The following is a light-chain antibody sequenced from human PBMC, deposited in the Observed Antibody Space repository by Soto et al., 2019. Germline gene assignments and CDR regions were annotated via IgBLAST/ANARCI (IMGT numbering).Light chain of an antibody. J-gene: IGKJ5*01. CDR1: QSVSNN. CDR2: GAS. V-gene: IGKV3D-15*01. Sequence: EKVLKQSPGTVSLSQGERATLSCRASQSVSNNYLAWYQQKPGQAPRLLIYGASTRATGIPARFSGSGSVTEFTLTISSLQSEDFAVYYCQQYNNWLITFGQGTLLEIK. CDR3: QQYNNWLIT.